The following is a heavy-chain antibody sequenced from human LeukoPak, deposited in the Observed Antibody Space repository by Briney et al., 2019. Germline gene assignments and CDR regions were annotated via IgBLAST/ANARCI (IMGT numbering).Heavy chain of an antibody. CDR1: GGSISSYY. D-gene: IGHD6-6*01. CDR3: TRAEFSNSFDD. Sequence: PSETLSLTCTVSGGSISSYYWSWIRQPPGKGLEWIGYIYYSGSTNYNPSLKSRVTMSVDTSKNQFSLKLSSVTAADTAVYYCTRAEFSNSFDDWGQGTLVIVSS. CDR2: IYYSGST. J-gene: IGHJ4*02. V-gene: IGHV4-59*08.